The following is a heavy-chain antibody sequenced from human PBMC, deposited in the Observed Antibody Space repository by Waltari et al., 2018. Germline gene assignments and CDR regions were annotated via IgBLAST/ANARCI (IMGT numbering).Heavy chain of an antibody. CDR1: GYSFTSYW. V-gene: IGHV5-10-1*03. CDR3: ARLSHSRLGGVIIINWFDP. J-gene: IGHJ5*02. Sequence: QLVQSGAEVKKPGESLRISCKGSGYSFTSYWISWVRQMPGKGLEWMGRIDPSDSYTNNSPSFQVHVTLSADKSISTAYLQWSSLKASDTAMYYCARLSHSRLGGVIIINWFDPWGQGTLVTVSS. CDR2: IDPSDSYT. D-gene: IGHD3-10*01.